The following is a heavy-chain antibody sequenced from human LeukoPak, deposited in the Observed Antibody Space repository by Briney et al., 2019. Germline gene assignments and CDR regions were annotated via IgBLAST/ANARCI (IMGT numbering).Heavy chain of an antibody. CDR3: AKDIVVVPGATTLSLYY. Sequence: QPGGSLRLSCAASGFTFNTYGMSWVRQAPGKGLEWVSAISGSGGSTYYADSVKGRFTISRDNSKNTLYLQMNSLRAEDTAVYYCAKDIVVVPGATTLSLYYWGQGTLVTVSS. D-gene: IGHD2-2*01. CDR1: GFTFNTYG. V-gene: IGHV3-23*01. J-gene: IGHJ4*02. CDR2: ISGSGGST.